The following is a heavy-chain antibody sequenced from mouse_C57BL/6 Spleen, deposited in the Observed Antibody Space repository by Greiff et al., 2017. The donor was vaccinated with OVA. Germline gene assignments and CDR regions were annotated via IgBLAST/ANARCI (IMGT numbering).Heavy chain of an antibody. CDR2: INPSNGGT. CDR3: ARSGYYGSSLYYFDY. CDR1: GYTFTSYW. J-gene: IGHJ2*01. D-gene: IGHD1-1*01. Sequence: VKLQQPGTELVKPGASVKLSCKASGYTFTSYWMHWVKQRPGQGLEWIGNINPSNGGTNYNEKFKSKATLTVDKSSSTAYMQLSSLTSEDSAVYYCARSGYYGSSLYYFDYWGQGTTLTVSS. V-gene: IGHV1-53*01.